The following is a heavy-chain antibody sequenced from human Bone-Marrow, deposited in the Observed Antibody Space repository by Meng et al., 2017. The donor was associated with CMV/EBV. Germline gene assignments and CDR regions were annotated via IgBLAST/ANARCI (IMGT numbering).Heavy chain of an antibody. CDR2: ISYDGSNK. V-gene: IGHV3-30*04. CDR3: ARYSSSWGFYYYYGMDV. Sequence: GESLKISCAAFGFTFSSYAMHWVRQAPGKGLEWVAVISYDGSNKYYADSVKGRFTISRDNSKNTLYLQMNSLRAEDTAVYYCARYSSSWGFYYYYGMDVWGQGTTVTVSS. J-gene: IGHJ6*02. CDR1: GFTFSSYA. D-gene: IGHD6-13*01.